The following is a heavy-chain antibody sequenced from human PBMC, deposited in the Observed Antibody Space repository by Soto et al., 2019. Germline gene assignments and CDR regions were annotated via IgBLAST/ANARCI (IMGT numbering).Heavy chain of an antibody. J-gene: IGHJ3*02. D-gene: IGHD3-22*01. V-gene: IGHV3-30*04. CDR2: TTYNGSNI. CDR1: GLNFSSYA. Sequence: GGALRLSGAPSGLNFSSYAWTWFRQAPGKGLEWVAVTTYNGSNIYYADSVKGRFTISRDNSKNTLYLQMNSLRAEDTAVYYCARSKKDTMIVVATGQDAFDIWGQGTMVTLSS. CDR3: ARSKKDTMIVVATGQDAFDI.